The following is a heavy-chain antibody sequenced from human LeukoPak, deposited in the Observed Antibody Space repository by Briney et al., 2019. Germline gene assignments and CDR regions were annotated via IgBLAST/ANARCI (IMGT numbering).Heavy chain of an antibody. J-gene: IGHJ4*02. CDR3: ARDGGYSYGYRFLDY. CDR1: GFTFSSYG. Sequence: GGSLRLSCAASGFTFSSYGMRWVRQAPGKGLEWVAFIRYDGSNKYYADSVKGRFTISRDNSKNTLYLQMNSLRAEDTAVYYCARDGGYSYGYRFLDYWGQGTLVTVSS. V-gene: IGHV3-30*02. CDR2: IRYDGSNK. D-gene: IGHD5-18*01.